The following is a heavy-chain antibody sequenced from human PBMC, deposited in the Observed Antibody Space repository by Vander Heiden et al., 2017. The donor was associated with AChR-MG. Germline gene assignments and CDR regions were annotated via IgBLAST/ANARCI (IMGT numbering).Heavy chain of an antibody. CDR3: ARHPVPSGWVDY. D-gene: IGHD6-19*01. CDR2: IYPGDSYT. Sequence: EVQLVQSGAEVKKPGESLKISCTGSGYSFTSSWIGWVRQMPGKGLEWMVIIYPGDSYTRDRPSFQGQVTISADKSISTAYLQWSSLKASDTAMYYCARHPVPSGWVDYWGQGTLVTVSS. CDR1: GYSFTSSW. V-gene: IGHV5-51*01. J-gene: IGHJ4*02.